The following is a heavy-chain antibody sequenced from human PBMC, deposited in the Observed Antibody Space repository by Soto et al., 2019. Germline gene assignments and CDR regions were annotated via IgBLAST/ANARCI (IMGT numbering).Heavy chain of an antibody. CDR2: VHPSSGNT. D-gene: IGHD1-7*01. CDR1: GYPFTTSD. V-gene: IGHV1-8*01. CDR3: AREGRRYDGTYYYFGMDV. Sequence: QVQLVQSGAEVKKPGASVKVSCKTSGYPFTTSDIHWVRQATGQGLEWMGWVHPSSGNTGYAQKFQDRVILTMNISISTVYMEVSSLRSDDTAVYYCAREGRRYDGTYYYFGMDVWGQGTTVTVSS. J-gene: IGHJ6*02.